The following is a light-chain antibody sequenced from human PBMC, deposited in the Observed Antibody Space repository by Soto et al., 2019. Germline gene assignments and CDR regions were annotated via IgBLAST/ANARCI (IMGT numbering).Light chain of an antibody. Sequence: QSALTQPPSASGSLGQSVTISCTGTSSDVGRYNYVSWYQQHPGKAPKLMIYEVRTRPSGVPHRFSASKSGNTASLTVSGLQAEDEADYYCTSYAGSNNVVFGGGTKVTVL. CDR2: EVR. V-gene: IGLV2-8*01. J-gene: IGLJ2*01. CDR1: SSDVGRYNY. CDR3: TSYAGSNNVV.